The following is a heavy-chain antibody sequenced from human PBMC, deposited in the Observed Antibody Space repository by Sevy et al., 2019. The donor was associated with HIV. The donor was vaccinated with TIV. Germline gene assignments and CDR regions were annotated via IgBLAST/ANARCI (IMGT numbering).Heavy chain of an antibody. D-gene: IGHD6-19*01. Sequence: GESLKISCKGSGYVFATHWIGWVRQMPGKGLEWMGIMSPSDSNPRYSPSFRGHVTMSVDNSLNTAYLQWHSLEAPDTAIYYCARLVTYSTGWSPRYYFDYWGQGTLVTVSS. CDR1: GYVFATHW. V-gene: IGHV5-51*01. CDR2: MSPSDSNP. J-gene: IGHJ4*02. CDR3: ARLVTYSTGWSPRYYFDY.